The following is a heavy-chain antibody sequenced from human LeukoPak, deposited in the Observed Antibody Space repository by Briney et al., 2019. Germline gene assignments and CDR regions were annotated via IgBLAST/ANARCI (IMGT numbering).Heavy chain of an antibody. CDR3: AKDDRLSSGYGSSDY. D-gene: IGHD3-10*01. J-gene: IGHJ4*02. CDR2: IRGSGSST. CDR1: GFTFSSYA. Sequence: GSLRLSCAASGFTFSSYAMSWVRQAPGKGLEWVSGIRGSGSSTYYADSVKGRFTISRDNSKNTLYLQMNSLRAEDTAVYYCAKDDRLSSGYGSSDYWGQGTLVTVSS. V-gene: IGHV3-23*01.